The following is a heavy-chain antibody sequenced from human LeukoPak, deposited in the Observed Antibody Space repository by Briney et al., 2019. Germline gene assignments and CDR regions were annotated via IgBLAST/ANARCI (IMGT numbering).Heavy chain of an antibody. CDR3: ARRSYYDSGGYYYDF. V-gene: IGHV5-51*01. J-gene: IGHJ4*02. D-gene: IGHD3-22*01. Sequence: GESLKISCKGSGYIFTNYWIAWVRQMHGKGLEWMGIIYPDDSDTRYSPSFQGQVTISADKSISTAYLQWSSLKASDTAMYYCARRSYYDSGGYYYDFWGQGTLVTVSS. CDR2: IYPDDSDT. CDR1: GYIFTNYW.